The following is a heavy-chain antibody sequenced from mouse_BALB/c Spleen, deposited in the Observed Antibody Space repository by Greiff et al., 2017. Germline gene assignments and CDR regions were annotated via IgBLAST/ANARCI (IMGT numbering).Heavy chain of an antibody. CDR2: ISNGGGST. J-gene: IGHJ3*01. CDR3: ARPYGTGFAY. Sequence: EVQGVESGGGLVQPGGSLKLSCAASGFTFSSYTMSWVRQTPEKRLEWVAYISNGGGSTYYPDTVKGRFTISRDNAKNTLYLQMSSLKSEDTAMYYCARPYGTGFAYWGQGTLVTVSA. V-gene: IGHV5-12-2*01. CDR1: GFTFSSYT. D-gene: IGHD1-1*02.